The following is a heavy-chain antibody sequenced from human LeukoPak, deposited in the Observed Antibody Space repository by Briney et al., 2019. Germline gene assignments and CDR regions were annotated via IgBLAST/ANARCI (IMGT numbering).Heavy chain of an antibody. D-gene: IGHD3-22*01. CDR3: AKAADSSGYYSYFDY. Sequence: GGSLRLSCAASGFTFSSYAMSLVRQAPGKGLEWVSAISGSGGSTYYADSVKGRFTISRDNSKNTLYLQMNSLRAEDTALYYCAKAADSSGYYSYFDYWGQGTLVTVSS. V-gene: IGHV3-23*01. CDR1: GFTFSSYA. J-gene: IGHJ4*02. CDR2: ISGSGGST.